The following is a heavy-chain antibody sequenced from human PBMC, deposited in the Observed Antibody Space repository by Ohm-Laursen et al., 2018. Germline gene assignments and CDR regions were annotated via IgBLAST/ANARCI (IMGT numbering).Heavy chain of an antibody. CDR1: GFTFSSYE. CDR2: ISGSGSTI. Sequence: GSLRLSCTASGFTFSSYEMNWVRQAPGKGLEWVSYISGSGSTIYYADSVEGRFTISRDNAKNSLYLQMNSLRAEDTAVYYCARAPYCSGGSCYFDYWGQGTLVTVSS. CDR3: ARAPYCSGGSCYFDY. J-gene: IGHJ4*02. D-gene: IGHD2-15*01. V-gene: IGHV3-48*03.